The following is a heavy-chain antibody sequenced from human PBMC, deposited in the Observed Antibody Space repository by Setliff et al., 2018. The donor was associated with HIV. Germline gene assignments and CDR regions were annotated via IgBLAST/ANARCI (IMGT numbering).Heavy chain of an antibody. CDR2: ISAYNGNT. J-gene: IGHJ4*02. CDR3: ARGQIIVARSSSTVTAIDY. D-gene: IGHD4-17*01. CDR1: GYTFTSYA. V-gene: IGHV1-18*01. Sequence: ASVKVSCKASGYTFTSYAMHWVRQAPGQRLEWMGWISAYNGNTNYAQKLQGRVTMTTDTSTNTAYMELRSLRSDDTAVYYCARGQIIVARSSSTVTAIDYWGQGTQVTVSS.